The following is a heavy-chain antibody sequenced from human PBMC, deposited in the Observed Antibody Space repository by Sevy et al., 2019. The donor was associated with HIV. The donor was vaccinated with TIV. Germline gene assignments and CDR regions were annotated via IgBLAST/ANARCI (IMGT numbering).Heavy chain of an antibody. CDR2: FDPEDGER. CDR1: RYSLNKFS. Sequence: ASVKVSCRISRYSLNKFSMHWVRQAPGKGLEWMGSFDPEDGERIYAQKFQGRFSMTEDTSTDTAYMELSSLRPDDTAVYYCAITREYYSDTSGYFDCWGQGTQVTVSS. D-gene: IGHD3-22*01. CDR3: AITREYYSDTSGYFDC. J-gene: IGHJ4*02. V-gene: IGHV1-24*01.